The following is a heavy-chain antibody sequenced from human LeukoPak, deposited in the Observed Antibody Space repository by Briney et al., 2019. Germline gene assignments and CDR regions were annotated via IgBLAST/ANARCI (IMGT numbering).Heavy chain of an antibody. CDR1: GGSISSYY. Sequence: PSETLSLTCTVSGGSISSYYWSWIRQPPGKGLEWIGYIYYSGSTNYNPSLKSRVTISVDTSKNQFSLKLSSVTAADTAVYYCARRYTTVTTRFDYWGQGTLVTVSS. V-gene: IGHV4-59*12. J-gene: IGHJ4*02. CDR3: ARRYTTVTTRFDY. CDR2: IYYSGST. D-gene: IGHD4-11*01.